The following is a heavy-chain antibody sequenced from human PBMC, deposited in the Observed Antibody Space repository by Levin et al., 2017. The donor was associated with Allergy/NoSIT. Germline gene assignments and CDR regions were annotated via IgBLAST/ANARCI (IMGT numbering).Heavy chain of an antibody. D-gene: IGHD4-17*01. CDR1: GFSFSSYA. Sequence: HPGGSLRLSCAASGFSFSSYAMHWVRQAPGKGLEWLAVIKHDGSYESYADSVKGRFTLSSDKSKSTLYLQMNSLGAEDTAVYYCAKVKNDDGDTDDVFDIWGQGTMVTVSS. V-gene: IGHV3-30*18. J-gene: IGHJ3*02. CDR2: IKHDGSYE. CDR3: AKVKNDDGDTDDVFDI.